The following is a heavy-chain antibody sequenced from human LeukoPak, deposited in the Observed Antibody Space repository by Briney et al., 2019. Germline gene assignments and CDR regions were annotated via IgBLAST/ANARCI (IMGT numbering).Heavy chain of an antibody. CDR1: GFTFSSYW. CDR2: IKQDGSEK. V-gene: IGHV3-7*01. D-gene: IGHD6-6*01. Sequence: GGSLRLSCAASGFTFSSYWMHWVRQAPGKGLEWVANIKQDGSEKYYVDSVKGRFTISRDNAKNSLYLQMNSLRAEDTAVYYCARGHQVAARPVDYWGQGTLVTVSS. CDR3: ARGHQVAARPVDY. J-gene: IGHJ4*02.